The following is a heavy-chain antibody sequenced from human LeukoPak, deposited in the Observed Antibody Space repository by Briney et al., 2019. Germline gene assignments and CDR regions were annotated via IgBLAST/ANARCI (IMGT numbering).Heavy chain of an antibody. CDR1: GFILSNYA. CDR2: ITGSGGRT. D-gene: IGHD4-17*01. V-gene: IGHV3-23*01. J-gene: IGHJ3*02. Sequence: GGSLRLSCATSGFILSNYAMIWVRQAPGKGLEWVSAITGSGGRTYYADSVKGRFTISRDNSKNTLFLQVNSLRVEDTAVYYCGKDPNGDYIGAFDMWGQGTMVAVSP. CDR3: GKDPNGDYIGAFDM.